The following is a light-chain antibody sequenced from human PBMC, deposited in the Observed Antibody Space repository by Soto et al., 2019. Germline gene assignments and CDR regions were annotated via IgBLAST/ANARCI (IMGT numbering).Light chain of an antibody. Sequence: IVLPQSPCTLSVSAVERAPLPCRASQSVSNNYLAWYQQKPGQAPRLLIYGASNRATGIPDRFSGSGSGTDFTLTVSRLEPEDFALYYCQQYGNSPITFGQGTRLE. V-gene: IGKV3-20*01. CDR2: GAS. J-gene: IGKJ5*01. CDR3: QQYGNSPIT. CDR1: QSVSNNY.